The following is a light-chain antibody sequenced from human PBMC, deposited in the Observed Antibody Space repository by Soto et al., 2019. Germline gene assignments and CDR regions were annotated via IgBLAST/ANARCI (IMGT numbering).Light chain of an antibody. CDR3: LHDYEFPFT. J-gene: IGKJ3*01. CDR2: SAS. Sequence: AIQMTQSPSSLSASVGDRVTITCRARQGIRDDLAWYQQKPGKAPKLLIYSASSLPSGVPSRFSGSGSGTDFTLTISSLQPEDFATYFCLHDYEFPFTFGPGTRVDIK. V-gene: IGKV1-6*01. CDR1: QGIRDD.